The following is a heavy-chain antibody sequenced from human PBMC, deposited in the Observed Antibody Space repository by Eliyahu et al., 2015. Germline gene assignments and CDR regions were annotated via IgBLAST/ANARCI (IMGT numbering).Heavy chain of an antibody. CDR3: ARDRSPGLQFDS. D-gene: IGHD3-16*02. Sequence: EVQLVESGGGLVQPGGSLXLSCVASGFTFSSYEMNWVRQAPGQGLEWVSYISESGSTIYYADSVKGRFTVSRDNAKNSLYLQMNSLRAEDTAVYYCARDRSPGLQFDSWGLGTLVTVSS. CDR1: GFTFSSYE. V-gene: IGHV3-48*03. CDR2: ISESGSTI. J-gene: IGHJ4*02.